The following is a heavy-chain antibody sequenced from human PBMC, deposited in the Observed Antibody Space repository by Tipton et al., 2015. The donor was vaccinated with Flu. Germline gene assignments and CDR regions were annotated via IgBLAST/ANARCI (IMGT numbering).Heavy chain of an antibody. CDR2: VSAYNGKP. CDR1: GGTFDTYS. CDR3: AFGHYYDSSGYYDLGPGYLDS. Sequence: QVQLVQSGAEVKKPGSSVKVSCKASGGTFDTYSITWVRQAPGQGLEWMGGVSAYNGKPNYAQKLQGRVTMTTDTSTSTAYMELRSLRFDDTAMYYCAFGHYYDSSGYYDLGPGYLDSWGQGTLVTVSS. V-gene: IGHV1-18*01. D-gene: IGHD3-22*01. J-gene: IGHJ4*02.